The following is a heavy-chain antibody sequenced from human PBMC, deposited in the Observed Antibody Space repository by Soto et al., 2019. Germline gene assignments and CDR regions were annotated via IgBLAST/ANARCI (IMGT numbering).Heavy chain of an antibody. CDR2: ISVSSATI. D-gene: IGHD4-17*01. Sequence: EVQLVESGGGLVQPGGSLRLSCAASGFTFSTFSMNWVRQTPGKGLEWVSYISVSSATIHYADSVKGRFTISRDNAKNSLYLEMTSLRDDDTAVYYSARDGATTGHWDFWGQGVLVSVSA. CDR3: ARDGATTGHWDF. V-gene: IGHV3-48*02. CDR1: GFTFSTFS. J-gene: IGHJ4*02.